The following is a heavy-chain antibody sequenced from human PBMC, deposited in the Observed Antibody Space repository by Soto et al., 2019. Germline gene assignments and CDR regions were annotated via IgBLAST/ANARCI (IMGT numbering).Heavy chain of an antibody. Sequence: GGSLRLSCAASGFTFSSYAMSWVRQAPGKGLEWVSAISGSGGSTYYADSVKGRFTISRDNSKNTLYLQMNSLRAEDAAVYYCADTPMAYSSGWYNAFDIWGQGTMVTVSS. CDR1: GFTFSSYA. D-gene: IGHD6-19*01. J-gene: IGHJ3*02. CDR3: ADTPMAYSSGWYNAFDI. V-gene: IGHV3-23*01. CDR2: ISGSGGST.